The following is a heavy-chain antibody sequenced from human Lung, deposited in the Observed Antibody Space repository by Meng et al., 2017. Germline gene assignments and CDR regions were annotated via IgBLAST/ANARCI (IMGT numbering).Heavy chain of an antibody. V-gene: IGHV3-48*03. CDR3: ARETGDGSGSYYNF. CDR2: ISEGGATK. D-gene: IGHD3-10*01. J-gene: IGHJ4*02. Sequence: GGSLRLSCAASGFTLRSYEMNWVRQAPGKGLEWISYISEGGATKYYADSVEGRFTISRDNAKNSLYLQMNSLTVEDTALYYCARETGDGSGSYYNFWGQGALVTVSS. CDR1: GFTLRSYE.